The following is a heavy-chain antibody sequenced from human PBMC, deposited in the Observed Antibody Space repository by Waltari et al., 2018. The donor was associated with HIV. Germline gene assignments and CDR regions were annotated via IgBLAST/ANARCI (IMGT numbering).Heavy chain of an antibody. CDR1: GFTFDDYA. Sequence: EVQLVESGGGLVQTGRSLRLSCAASGFTFDDYAMHWVWQAPEKGLEWFSGISLNSGSISYADSVNSRFTSSRDNDKNSLYLQMNSLRAEDTALYYCAKVQTLYWYVDLWGRGTLVTVSS. CDR3: AKVQTLYWYVDL. V-gene: IGHV3-9*01. CDR2: ISLNSGSI. J-gene: IGHJ2*01.